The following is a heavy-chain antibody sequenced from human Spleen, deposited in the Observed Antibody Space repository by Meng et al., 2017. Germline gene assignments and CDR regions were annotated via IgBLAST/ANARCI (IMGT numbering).Heavy chain of an antibody. CDR2: IKSKTDGGTT. D-gene: IGHD2-2*01. J-gene: IGHJ4*02. V-gene: IGHV3-15*05. CDR3: ATDRFCSSVDS. CDR1: GFRFTNAW. Sequence: EVQLLESGGGLVQPGESLRLSCAASGFRFTNAWMSWVRQAPGKGLEWIGRIKSKTDGGTTDLAAPVKTRFSIFRDDSTNTLYLQMNSLRTEDTAVYYCATDRFCSSVDSWGQGTLVTVSS.